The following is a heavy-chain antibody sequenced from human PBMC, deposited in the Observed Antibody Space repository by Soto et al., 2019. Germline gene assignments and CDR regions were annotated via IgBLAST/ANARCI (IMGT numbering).Heavy chain of an antibody. CDR1: GFTFSSYG. V-gene: IGHV3-33*01. Sequence: GGSLRLSCAASGFTFSSYGMHWVRQAPGKGLEWVAVIWYDGSNKYYADSVKGRFTISRDNSKNTLYLQMNSLRAEDTAVYYCARDYCSGGSCYSPYYYYYMDVWGKGTTVTVSS. CDR2: IWYDGSNK. J-gene: IGHJ6*03. D-gene: IGHD2-15*01. CDR3: ARDYCSGGSCYSPYYYYYMDV.